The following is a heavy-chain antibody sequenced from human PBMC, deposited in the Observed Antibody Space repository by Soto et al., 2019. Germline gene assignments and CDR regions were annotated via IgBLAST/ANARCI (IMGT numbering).Heavy chain of an antibody. J-gene: IGHJ6*02. CDR1: GFTFSSYN. CDR3: ARDLEMRNDYHAMDV. Sequence: QVQLVESGGGVVQPGRSLRLSCAASGFTFSSYNMHWVRQAPGKGLERMVVISYDGINKYYADSVKSRFTISRDNSKDTRDLQMNSLRAEDTAVYYCARDLEMRNDYHAMDVWGRGTTVTVSS. V-gene: IGHV3-30-3*01. CDR2: ISYDGINK. D-gene: IGHD1-1*01.